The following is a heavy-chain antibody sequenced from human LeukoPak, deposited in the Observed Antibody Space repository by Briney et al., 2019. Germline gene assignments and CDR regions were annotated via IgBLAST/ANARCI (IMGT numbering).Heavy chain of an antibody. D-gene: IGHD1-1*01. CDR3: ARDPDSSNEWGPFDP. V-gene: IGHV6-1*01. J-gene: IGHJ5*02. CDR2: TYYGSKWYS. CDR1: GTSVSGSAS. Sequence: SQTLSLTCAISGTSVSGSASWNWIRQSPSRGLEWLGRTYYGSKWYSEYATSVKSRISINADTSENQFSLQLNSVIPEDTAVYYCARDPDSSNEWGPFDPWGQGTLVTVSS.